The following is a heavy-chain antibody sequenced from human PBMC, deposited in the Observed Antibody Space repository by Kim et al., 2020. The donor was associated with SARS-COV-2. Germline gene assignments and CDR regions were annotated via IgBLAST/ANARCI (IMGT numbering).Heavy chain of an antibody. CDR2: ISYDGSNK. V-gene: IGHV3-30-3*01. CDR3: ARTIRQGGNGTFDH. Sequence: GGSLRLSCAASGFTFSSSAMHWVRQAPGKGLEWVSVISYDGSNKYYADSVEGRFTISRDNSKNTLYLQMNSLRDEDTAVYYCARTIRQGGNGTFDHWGQG. D-gene: IGHD1-7*01. J-gene: IGHJ4*02. CDR1: GFTFSSSA.